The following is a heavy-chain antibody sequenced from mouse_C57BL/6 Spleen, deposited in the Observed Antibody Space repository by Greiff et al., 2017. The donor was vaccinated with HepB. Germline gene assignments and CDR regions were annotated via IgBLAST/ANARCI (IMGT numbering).Heavy chain of an antibody. CDR3: ARSSFKPLYYFDY. CDR1: GYTFTDYY. V-gene: IGHV1-26*01. CDR2: INPNNGGT. J-gene: IGHJ2*01. Sequence: EVQLQQSGPELVKPGASVKISCKASGYTFTDYYMNWVKQSHGKSLEWIGDINPNNGGTSYNQKFKGKATLTVDKSSSTAYMELRSLTSEDSAVYYCARSSFKPLYYFDYWGQGTTLTVSS.